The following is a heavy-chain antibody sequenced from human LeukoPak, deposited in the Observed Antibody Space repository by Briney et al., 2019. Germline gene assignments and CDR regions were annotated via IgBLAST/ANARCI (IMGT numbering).Heavy chain of an antibody. J-gene: IGHJ3*02. V-gene: IGHV4-59*01. Sequence: SETLSLTSTVSGGSISSYYWSWIRQPPGKGLEWIGYIYYSGSTNYNPSPKSRVTISVDTSKNQFSLKLSSVTAADTAVYYCARETYVLYSSSTPGAFDIWGQGTMVTVSS. CDR3: ARETYVLYSSSTPGAFDI. D-gene: IGHD6-13*01. CDR1: GGSISSYY. CDR2: IYYSGST.